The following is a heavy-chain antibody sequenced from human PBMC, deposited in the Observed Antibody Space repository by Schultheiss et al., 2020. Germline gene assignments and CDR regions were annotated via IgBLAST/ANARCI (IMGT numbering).Heavy chain of an antibody. CDR1: GGSITSYY. CDR3: ARHRVGTAPS. V-gene: IGHV4-59*08. CDR2: VYSDGTT. D-gene: IGHD2-15*01. J-gene: IGHJ5*02. Sequence: SETLSLTCTVSGGSITSYYWSWIRQPPGKVLEWIGWVYSDGTTIYSPSLKTRVTMSVDTSKNQFSLRLSSVIAADTAVYYCARHRVGTAPSWGQGTLVTVSS.